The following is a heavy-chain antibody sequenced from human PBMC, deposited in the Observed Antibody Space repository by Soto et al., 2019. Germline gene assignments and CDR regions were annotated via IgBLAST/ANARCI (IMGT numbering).Heavy chain of an antibody. Sequence: QVQLQASGPGLVKPSGTLSLTCAVSSGSISSSNWWSWVRQPPGKGLEWIGEIYHSGSTNYNPSLTSRVTISVDKSKNQFSLKLSSVTAADTAVYYCAGRYCRSNSCYAGSAYFQHWGQGTLVTVSS. J-gene: IGHJ1*01. CDR3: AGRYCRSNSCYAGSAYFQH. D-gene: IGHD2-2*01. CDR1: SGSISSSNW. V-gene: IGHV4-4*02. CDR2: IYHSGST.